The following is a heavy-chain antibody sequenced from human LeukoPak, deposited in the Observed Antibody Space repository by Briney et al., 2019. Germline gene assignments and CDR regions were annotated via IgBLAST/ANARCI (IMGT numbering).Heavy chain of an antibody. J-gene: IGHJ4*02. D-gene: IGHD5-12*01. V-gene: IGHV3-23*01. CDR1: GFTFRNYG. Sequence: GGSLRLSCVASGFTFRNYGMNWVRQAPGKGLGWVSGISPGGDTPYYADSVRGRFTISRDNSKNTMYLQMNSLRAEDTAVYYCAQDRAWIEFYFWGQGTLVTVSS. CDR2: ISPGGDTP. CDR3: AQDRAWIEFYF.